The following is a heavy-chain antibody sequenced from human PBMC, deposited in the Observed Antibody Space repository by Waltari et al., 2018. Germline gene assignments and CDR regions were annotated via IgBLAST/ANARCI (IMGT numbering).Heavy chain of an antibody. Sequence: EVQLVESGGGLVQPGGSLRLSCAASGFTFSSYSMNWVRQAPGKGLEWVSYISSSSSTIYYADSVKGRFTISRDNAKNSLYLQMNSLRAEDTAVYYCARAGPLSIAARQSAFDIWGQGTMVTVSS. CDR3: ARAGPLSIAARQSAFDI. J-gene: IGHJ3*02. D-gene: IGHD6-6*01. CDR1: GFTFSSYS. V-gene: IGHV3-48*04. CDR2: ISSSSSTI.